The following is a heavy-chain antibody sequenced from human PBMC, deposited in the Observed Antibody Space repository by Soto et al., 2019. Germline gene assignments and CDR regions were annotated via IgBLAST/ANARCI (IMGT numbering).Heavy chain of an antibody. Sequence: GGSLRLSCVASGFIFNSYSMNWVRQAPGKGLEWISSINSSSTSIYYADSVKGRFTISRDNAKNSLYLQMNSLRAEDTAVYYCARELSSLYYDILTGTVYSMDVWGQGTTVTVSS. CDR3: ARELSSLYYDILTGTVYSMDV. J-gene: IGHJ6*02. V-gene: IGHV3-21*01. D-gene: IGHD3-9*01. CDR2: INSSSTSI. CDR1: GFIFNSYS.